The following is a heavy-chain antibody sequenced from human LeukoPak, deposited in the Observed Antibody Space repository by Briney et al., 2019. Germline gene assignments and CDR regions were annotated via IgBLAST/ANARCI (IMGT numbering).Heavy chain of an antibody. J-gene: IGHJ4*02. CDR2: ISAYNGNT. D-gene: IGHD3-9*01. CDR3: ARDSQVRYFDWLLFPTPNFDY. V-gene: IGHV1-18*01. Sequence: AASVKVSCKASGYTFTSYGISWVRQAPGQGLEWMGWISAYNGNTNYAQKLQGRVTMTTDTSTSTAYMELRSLRSDDTAVYYCARDSQVRYFDWLLFPTPNFDYWGQGTLVTVSS. CDR1: GYTFTSYG.